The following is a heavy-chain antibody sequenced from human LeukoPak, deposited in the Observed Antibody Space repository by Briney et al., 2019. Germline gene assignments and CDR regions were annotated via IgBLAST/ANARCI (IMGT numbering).Heavy chain of an antibody. CDR2: MNPNSGNT. J-gene: IGHJ4*02. V-gene: IGHV1-8*01. CDR1: GYTFTSYD. D-gene: IGHD3-10*01. Sequence: ASVKVSCKASGYTFTSYDINWVRQATGQGLEWMGWMNPNSGNTGYAQKFQGRVTITRDTSASTAYMELSSLRSEDTAVYYCARDHSGLRAFDYWGQGTLVTVSS. CDR3: ARDHSGLRAFDY.